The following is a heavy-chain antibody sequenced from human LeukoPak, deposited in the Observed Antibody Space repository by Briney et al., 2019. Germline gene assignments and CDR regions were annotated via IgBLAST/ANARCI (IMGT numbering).Heavy chain of an antibody. CDR3: ARGSGYTYGYPFDS. V-gene: IGHV4-4*07. CDR1: GGSISSYY. D-gene: IGHD5-18*01. J-gene: IGHJ4*02. CDR2: IYTSGST. Sequence: PSETLSLTCTVSGGSISSYYWSWILQPAGKGLEWIGRIYTSGSTNYNPSLKSRVTMSVDTCKNQFSLKLSSVTAADTAVYYCARGSGYTYGYPFDSWGQGTLVTVSS.